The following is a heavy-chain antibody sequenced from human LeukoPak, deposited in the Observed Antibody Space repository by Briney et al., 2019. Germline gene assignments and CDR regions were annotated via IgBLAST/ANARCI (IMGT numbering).Heavy chain of an antibody. D-gene: IGHD1-26*01. V-gene: IGHV1-58*01. Sequence: SVKVSCKASGFTFTSSAVQWVRRARGQRLEWIGWIVVGSGNTNYAQKFQERDTITRDMSTSTAYMELSSLRSEDTAVYYCAADGVVGETGYWGQGTLVTVSS. CDR1: GFTFTSSA. J-gene: IGHJ4*02. CDR3: AADGVVGETGY. CDR2: IVVGSGNT.